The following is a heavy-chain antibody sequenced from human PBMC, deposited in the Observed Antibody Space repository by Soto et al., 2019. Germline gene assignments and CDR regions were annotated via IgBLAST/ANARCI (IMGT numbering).Heavy chain of an antibody. CDR1: GFTFSTYG. Sequence: QVPLVESGGGVVQPGRSLRLSCAASGFTFSTYGMHWVRQAPGKGLEWVGLISYDGSYKYYPDSLKGRFTISRDNSKNMLYLQMNGLRAEDTAVYYCAKDPTYDTSGYYFYYGMDVWGQGTTVTVSS. J-gene: IGHJ6*02. V-gene: IGHV3-30*18. D-gene: IGHD3-22*01. CDR3: AKDPTYDTSGYYFYYGMDV. CDR2: ISYDGSYK.